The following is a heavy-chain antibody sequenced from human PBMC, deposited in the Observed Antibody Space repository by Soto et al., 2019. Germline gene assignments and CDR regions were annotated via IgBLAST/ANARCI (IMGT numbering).Heavy chain of an antibody. CDR2: ISGSGGST. V-gene: IGHV3-23*01. D-gene: IGHD1-26*01. Sequence: PGGSLRLSCAASGFTFSSYAMSWVRQAPGKGLEWVSAISGSGGSTYYADPVKGRFTISRDNSKNTLYLQMNSLRAEDTAVYYCAKDRQWELRVYYFDYWGQGTLVTVSS. CDR1: GFTFSSYA. CDR3: AKDRQWELRVYYFDY. J-gene: IGHJ4*02.